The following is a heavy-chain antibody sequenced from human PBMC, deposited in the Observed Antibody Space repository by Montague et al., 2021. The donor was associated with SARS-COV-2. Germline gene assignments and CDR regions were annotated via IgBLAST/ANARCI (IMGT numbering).Heavy chain of an antibody. V-gene: IGHV4-39*07. CDR2: LYYSGAT. J-gene: IGHJ1*01. CDR1: GGSISDSNFH. CDR3: ARLRGGTPGEH. Sequence: SETLSLTCTVSGGSISDSNFHWGWIRQPPGKGLEWIGTLYYSGATYYNPSLKSRVTTSMDTSKNQFSLKLTSAIAADTAVYYCARLRGGTPGEHWGQGALVTGSS.